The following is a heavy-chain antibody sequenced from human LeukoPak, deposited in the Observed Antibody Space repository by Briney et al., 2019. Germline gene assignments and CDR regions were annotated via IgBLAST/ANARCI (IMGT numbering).Heavy chain of an antibody. CDR3: ARDLPRITMVRGAAIGY. V-gene: IGHV1-18*01. CDR2: ISAYNGNT. CDR1: GYTFTSYG. Sequence: ASVKVSCKASGYTFTSYGISWVRQAPGQGLEWMGWISAYNGNTNYAQKLQGRVTMTTDTSTSTAYMELRSLRSDDTAVYYCARDLPRITMVRGAAIGYWGQGTLVTVSS. J-gene: IGHJ4*02. D-gene: IGHD3-10*01.